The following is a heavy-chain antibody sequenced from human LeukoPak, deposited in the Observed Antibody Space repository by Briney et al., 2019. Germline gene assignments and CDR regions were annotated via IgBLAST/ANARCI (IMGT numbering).Heavy chain of an antibody. Sequence: PPETLSLTCTVSGGSISNYYWSWIRQPPGKGLEWIGYIYYSGSTNYNPSLKSRVTISVDTSKNQFSLKLNSVTAADTAVYYCAREGPPNYDTIWGQGTMVTVSS. D-gene: IGHD3-9*01. CDR3: AREGPPNYDTI. V-gene: IGHV4-59*01. CDR2: IYYSGST. CDR1: GGSISNYY. J-gene: IGHJ3*02.